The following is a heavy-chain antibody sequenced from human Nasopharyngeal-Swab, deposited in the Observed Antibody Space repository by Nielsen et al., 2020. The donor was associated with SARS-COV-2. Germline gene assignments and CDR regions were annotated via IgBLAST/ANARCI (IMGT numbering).Heavy chain of an antibody. CDR3: ATYGYGSYYYYYMDV. V-gene: IGHV4-39*01. CDR2: IYYSGST. J-gene: IGHJ6*03. Sequence: SETLSLTCTVSGGSISSSSYYWGWIRKPPGKGLEWIGSIYYSGSTYYNPSLKSRVTISVDTSKNQLSLKLSSVTAADTAVYYCATYGYGSYYYYYMDVWGKGTTVTVSS. D-gene: IGHD5-18*01. CDR1: GGSISSSSYY.